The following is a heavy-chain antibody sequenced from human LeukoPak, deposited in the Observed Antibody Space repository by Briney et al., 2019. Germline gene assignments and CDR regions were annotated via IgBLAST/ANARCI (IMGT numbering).Heavy chain of an antibody. CDR3: ARVEDYYYYMDV. V-gene: IGHV4-4*07. CDR1: GGSISSYY. J-gene: IGHJ6*03. CDR2: FYTSGST. Sequence: SETLSLTCTVSGGSISSYYWSWIRQPAGKGLEWIGRFYTSGSTNNNPSLKSRVSISVDKSKNQFSLKLSSVTAADTAVYYCARVEDYYYYMDVWGKGTTVTVSS.